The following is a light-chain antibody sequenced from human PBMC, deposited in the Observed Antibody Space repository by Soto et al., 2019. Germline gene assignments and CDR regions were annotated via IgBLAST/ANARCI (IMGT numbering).Light chain of an antibody. J-gene: IGKJ4*01. CDR3: HQYNSYPLT. CDR2: AAS. V-gene: IGKV1D-16*01. CDR1: QDINSY. Sequence: DVQMTQSPSSLSASVGDRVTITCRASQDINSYLAWYQQKPGNAPKSLIYAASSVHTGVPARFSGCESGTYFTLTINNLQPEDSATYYCHQYNSYPLTFGGDTKGEIK.